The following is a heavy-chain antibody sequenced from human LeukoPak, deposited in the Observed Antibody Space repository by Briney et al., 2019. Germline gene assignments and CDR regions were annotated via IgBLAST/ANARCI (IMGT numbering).Heavy chain of an antibody. CDR3: ADTNLAAGTANDY. Sequence: PSETLSLTCTVSGGSISSSSYYWGWIRQPPGKGLEGIGRIYYSGSTYYNPSLKSRVTIPVDTSKTQFSLKLSPVTPADTAVYYCADTNLAAGTANDYWGQGTLVTVSS. D-gene: IGHD6-13*01. V-gene: IGHV4-39*01. J-gene: IGHJ4*02. CDR2: IYYSGST. CDR1: GGSISSSSYY.